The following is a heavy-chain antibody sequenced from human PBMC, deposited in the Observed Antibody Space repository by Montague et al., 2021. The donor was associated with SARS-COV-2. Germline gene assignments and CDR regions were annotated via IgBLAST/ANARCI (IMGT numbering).Heavy chain of an antibody. CDR1: GGSISSYY. D-gene: IGHD2-15*01. CDR3: AGLEAGDCSGGSCYSSWFDP. J-gene: IGHJ5*02. V-gene: IGHV4-59*08. CDR2: IYYSGST. Sequence: SETLSLTCTVSGGSISSYYWSWIRQPPGKGLEWIGYIYYSGSTNYNPSLKSRVTISVDTSKNQFSLKLSSVTAADTAVYYCAGLEAGDCSGGSCYSSWFDPWGQGTLVTVSS.